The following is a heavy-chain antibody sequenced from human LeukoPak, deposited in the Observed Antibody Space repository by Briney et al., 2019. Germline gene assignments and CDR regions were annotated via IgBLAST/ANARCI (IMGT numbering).Heavy chain of an antibody. J-gene: IGHJ5*02. CDR3: ARQDSGPGRNWFDP. Sequence: SETLSLTCTVSGGSISSGSYYWGWIRQPPGKGLEWIGSIYYSGSTYYNPSLKSRVTISVDTSKNQFSLKLSSVTAADTAVYYCARQDSGPGRNWFDPWGQGTLVTVSS. D-gene: IGHD3-10*01. V-gene: IGHV4-39*01. CDR2: IYYSGST. CDR1: GGSISSGSYY.